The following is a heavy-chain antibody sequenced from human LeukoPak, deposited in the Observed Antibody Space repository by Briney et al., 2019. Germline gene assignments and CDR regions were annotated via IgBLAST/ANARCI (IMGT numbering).Heavy chain of an antibody. CDR1: GYPFTSYG. J-gene: IGHJ1*01. D-gene: IGHD2-15*01. CDR3: ARGMGVCSGGSCERVFQH. CDR2: ISAYNGNT. V-gene: IGHV1-18*01. Sequence: ASVKVSCKASGYPFTSYGTSWVRQAPGQGLEWMGWISAYNGNTNYAQKLQGRVTMTTDTSKSTAYLELRSVRSDNTAVYYCARGMGVCSGGSCERVFQHWGQGTLVTVSS.